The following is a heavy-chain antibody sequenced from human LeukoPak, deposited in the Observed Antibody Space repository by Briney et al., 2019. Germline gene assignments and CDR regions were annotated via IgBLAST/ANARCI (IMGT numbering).Heavy chain of an antibody. V-gene: IGHV1-69*06. D-gene: IGHD4-11*01. J-gene: IGHJ6*03. Sequence: SVKVSCKTSGGTFTTYPITWVRQAPGQGLEWMGGIIPIFGTANYAQKFQGRVTITADKSTSTAYMELSSLRSEDTAVYYCARAAAVTPYYYYYMDVWGKGTTVTVSS. CDR3: ARAAAVTPYYYYYMDV. CDR2: IIPIFGTA. CDR1: GGTFTTYP.